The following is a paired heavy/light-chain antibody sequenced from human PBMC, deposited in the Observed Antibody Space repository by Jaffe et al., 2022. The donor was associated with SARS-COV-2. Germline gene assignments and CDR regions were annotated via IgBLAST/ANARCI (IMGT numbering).Light chain of an antibody. Sequence: DIVLTQSPATLSVSPGERATLSCRVSQSISNTYFAWYRQKPGQAPSLLIYGASNRATGVPDRFSGSGSGADFTLTISRLEPEDSAVYYCQQYAGMPRTFGQGTKVELK. CDR1: QSISNTY. J-gene: IGKJ1*01. CDR2: GAS. V-gene: IGKV3-20*01. CDR3: QQYAGMPRT.
Heavy chain of an antibody. D-gene: IGHD6-19*01. V-gene: IGHV3-48*03. CDR1: GFTFSSYD. J-gene: IGHJ4*02. Sequence: EVQLVESGGGLVQPGGSLRLSCAASGFTFSSYDFYWVRQAPGKGLECISYISGSGSSIYYTESVKGRFTISRDNANNSIYLQMNRLKPEDSAVYYCASLTSGWHPLFDSWGQGTLVTVSS. CDR2: ISGSGSSI. CDR3: ASLTSGWHPLFDS.